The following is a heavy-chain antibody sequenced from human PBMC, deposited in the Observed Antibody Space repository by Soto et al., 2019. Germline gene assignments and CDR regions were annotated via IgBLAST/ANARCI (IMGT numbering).Heavy chain of an antibody. CDR2: IDPSDSYT. CDR3: ARHGIHCSSTSCYSAGRSYFDY. D-gene: IGHD2-2*01. Sequence: ESLKISCKGSGYSFTSYWISWVRQMPGKGLEWMGRIDPSDSYTNYSPSFQGPVTISADTSIRTPYLQWSSLKASDTAMYYCARHGIHCSSTSCYSAGRSYFDYWGQGTLVTVSS. CDR1: GYSFTSYW. V-gene: IGHV5-10-1*01. J-gene: IGHJ4*02.